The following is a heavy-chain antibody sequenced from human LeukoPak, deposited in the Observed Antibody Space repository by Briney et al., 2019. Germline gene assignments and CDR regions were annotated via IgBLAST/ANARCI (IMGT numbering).Heavy chain of an antibody. CDR2: INHSGST. J-gene: IGHJ5*02. CDR1: GGSFSGYY. Sequence: SETLSLTCAVYGGSFSGYYWTWMRQPPGKGLEWIGEINHSGSTNYNPSLKSRVTISVDTSKNRFSLKLSSVTAADTAVYYCARGDIVVVVAARHLSNWFDPWGQGTLVTVSS. V-gene: IGHV4-34*01. CDR3: ARGDIVVVVAARHLSNWFDP. D-gene: IGHD2-15*01.